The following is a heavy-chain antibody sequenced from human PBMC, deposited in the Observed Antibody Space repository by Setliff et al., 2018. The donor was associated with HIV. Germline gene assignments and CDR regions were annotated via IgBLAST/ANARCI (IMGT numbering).Heavy chain of an antibody. V-gene: IGHV3-15*01. Sequence: PGGSLRLSCAASGFTFSSAWLSWVRQAPGKGLEWVGRIKSKTEGGTTDYDAPVKDRFTISRDDSKNTLYLQMSSLKTGDTGVYYCTTETTKAALFQHWGQGTPVTVSS. CDR3: TTETTKAALFQH. J-gene: IGHJ1*01. D-gene: IGHD6-6*01. CDR1: GFTFSSAW. CDR2: IKSKTEGGTT.